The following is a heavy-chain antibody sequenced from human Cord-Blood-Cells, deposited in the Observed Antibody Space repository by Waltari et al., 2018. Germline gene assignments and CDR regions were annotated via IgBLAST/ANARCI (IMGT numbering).Heavy chain of an antibody. J-gene: IGHJ5*02. CDR3: AGGGIAARPHWFDP. CDR2: IWYDGSNK. CDR1: GFTFSSYG. D-gene: IGHD6-6*01. V-gene: IGHV3-33*01. Sequence: QVQLVESGGGVVQPGRSLRLSCAASGFTFSSYGMHWVRQAPGKGLEWVAVIWYDGSNKYYADAVKARFTISRDNSKNTLYLQMNSLRAEDTAVYYCAGGGIAARPHWFDPWGQGTLVTVSS.